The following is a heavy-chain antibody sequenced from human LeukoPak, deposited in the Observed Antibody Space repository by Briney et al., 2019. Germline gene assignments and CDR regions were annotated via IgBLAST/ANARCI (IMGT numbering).Heavy chain of an antibody. CDR3: ARVGVRHYSYYYYYMDV. D-gene: IGHD3-10*01. CDR1: GGSVSSFH. CDR2: IYMSGST. V-gene: IGHV4-4*07. J-gene: IGHJ6*03. Sequence: PSETLSLTCTVFGGSVSSFHWSWIRQPAGEGLEWIGRIYMSGSTGYNPSLKSRVTISVDTSKNQFSLKLSSVTAADTAVYYCARVGVRHYSYYYYYMDVWGKGTTVTVSS.